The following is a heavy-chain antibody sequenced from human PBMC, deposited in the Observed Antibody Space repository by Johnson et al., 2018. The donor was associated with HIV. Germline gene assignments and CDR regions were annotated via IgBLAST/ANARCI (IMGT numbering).Heavy chain of an antibody. Sequence: QVQLVESGGGVVQPGRSLRLSCAASGFTFSSYAMHWVRQPPGKGLEWVAVIWYDGSNKYYADSVKGRFTISRDNSKNTLYPQMNSLRAEDTAVYSCARDFGLGELSYETVDAFDFWGPGTLVTVSS. CDR2: IWYDGSNK. V-gene: IGHV3-33*08. D-gene: IGHD3-16*02. CDR1: GFTFSSYA. J-gene: IGHJ3*01. CDR3: ARDFGLGELSYETVDAFDF.